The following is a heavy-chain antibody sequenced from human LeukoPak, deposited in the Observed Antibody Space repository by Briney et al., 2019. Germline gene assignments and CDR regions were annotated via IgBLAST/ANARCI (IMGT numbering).Heavy chain of an antibody. J-gene: IGHJ4*02. D-gene: IGHD3-10*01. CDR2: INPNSGGT. CDR3: AREDGSGSSFDY. Sequence: GASVKVSCKASGYTFTGYYMHWVRQAPGQGLEWMGWINPNSGGTNYAQKFQGRVTMTRDTSTSTVYMELSSLRSEDTAVYYCAREDGSGSSFDYWGQGTLVTVSS. V-gene: IGHV1-2*02. CDR1: GYTFTGYY.